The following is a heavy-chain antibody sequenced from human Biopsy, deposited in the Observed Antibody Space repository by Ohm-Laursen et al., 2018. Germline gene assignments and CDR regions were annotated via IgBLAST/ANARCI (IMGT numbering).Heavy chain of an antibody. CDR1: GGSVGDYF. J-gene: IGHJ3*02. V-gene: IGHV4-59*02. D-gene: IGHD2/OR15-2a*01. CDR3: AAFPFSGGPAFDI. Sequence: SETLSLTCSVSGGSVGDYFLSWIRLVPGKRPEWIGCTYYRGTSENNPSLRSRVTTSVDISRNQFFLNMKSVTGADTAVYYCAAFPFSGGPAFDIWGQGTTVIVSS. CDR2: TYYRGTS.